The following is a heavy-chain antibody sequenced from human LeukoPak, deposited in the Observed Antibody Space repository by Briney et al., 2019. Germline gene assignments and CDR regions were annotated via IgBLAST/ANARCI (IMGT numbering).Heavy chain of an antibody. V-gene: IGHV4-59*08. Sequence: SETLSLTCTVSGGSISSYYWSWIRQPPGKGLEWIGYIYYSGSTNYNPSLKSRVTISVDTSKNQFSLKLSSVTAADTAVYYCARLRRSSAYYYGMDVWGQGTTVTVSS. CDR3: ARLRRSSAYYYGMDV. J-gene: IGHJ6*02. CDR1: GGSISSYY. CDR2: IYYSGST.